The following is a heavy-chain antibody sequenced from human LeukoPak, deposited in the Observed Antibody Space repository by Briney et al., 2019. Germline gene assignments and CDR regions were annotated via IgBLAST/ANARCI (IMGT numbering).Heavy chain of an antibody. V-gene: IGHV3-48*04. Sequence: GGSLRLSCSASGFTFSSHSMNWVRQAPGKGLEWVSYTSNTGSNMYYADSVKDRFTISRDNAKNSLYLQMNGLRVEDTAVYYCVRRSSFDYWGQGTLVTVSS. CDR2: TSNTGSNM. CDR3: VRRSSFDY. CDR1: GFTFSSHS. J-gene: IGHJ4*02.